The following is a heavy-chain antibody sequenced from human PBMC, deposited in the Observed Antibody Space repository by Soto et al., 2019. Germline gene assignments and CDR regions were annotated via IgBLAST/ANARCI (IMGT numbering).Heavy chain of an antibody. CDR2: IDYSGST. J-gene: IGHJ4*02. CDR3: ARVGGSGTYYNLFFDY. Sequence: SETLSLTCTVSGGSLSTYNWGWIRQPPGKGLEWIGYIDYSGSTNYNPSLKSRVTISVDTSKNQFSLKLNSVTAADTAVYYCARVGGSGTYYNLFFDYWGQGTLVTVSS. D-gene: IGHD3-10*01. V-gene: IGHV4-59*01. CDR1: GGSLSTYN.